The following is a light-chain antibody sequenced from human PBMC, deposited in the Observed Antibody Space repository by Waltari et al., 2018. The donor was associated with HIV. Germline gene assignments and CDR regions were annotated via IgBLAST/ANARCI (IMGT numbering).Light chain of an antibody. CDR3: QQYYSTPWT. CDR1: QSILYSANNKNY. CDR2: WAS. J-gene: IGKJ1*01. Sequence: DIVMIQSPDSLTVSLGERATINCKSSQSILYSANNKNYLTWYQQKPGQPPKLLIYWASTRESGVPDRFSGSGSGTDFTLTISSLQAEDVAVYYCQQYYSTPWTFGHGTKVEIK. V-gene: IGKV4-1*01.